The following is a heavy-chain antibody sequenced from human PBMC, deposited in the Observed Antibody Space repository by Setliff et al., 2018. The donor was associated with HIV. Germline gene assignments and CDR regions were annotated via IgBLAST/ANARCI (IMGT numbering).Heavy chain of an antibody. CDR3: ARQGEMATMASRYYYMDV. V-gene: IGHV5-51*01. CDR1: GYSFTTYW. J-gene: IGHJ6*03. Sequence: GESLKISCKGSGYSFTTYWIGWVRQMPAKGLEWMGIIYPGDSKTRYSPSFQGQVTISADKSISTAYLQWSSLKASDTAMYYCARQGEMATMASRYYYMDVWGKGTTVTVSS. CDR2: IYPGDSKT. D-gene: IGHD5-12*01.